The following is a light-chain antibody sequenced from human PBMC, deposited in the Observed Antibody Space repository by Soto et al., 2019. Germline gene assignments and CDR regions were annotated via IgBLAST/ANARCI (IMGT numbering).Light chain of an antibody. Sequence: QSVLTQPPSASGSPGQSVVISCTGTSSDVGGYSYVSWYQQHPGKAPKLMIYEVNKRPSGVPDRFSGSKSGNTASLTVSGLQAEDEADYYCSSYAGSSNVFGTGTKVTVL. CDR2: EVN. CDR1: SSDVGGYSY. J-gene: IGLJ1*01. CDR3: SSYAGSSNV. V-gene: IGLV2-8*01.